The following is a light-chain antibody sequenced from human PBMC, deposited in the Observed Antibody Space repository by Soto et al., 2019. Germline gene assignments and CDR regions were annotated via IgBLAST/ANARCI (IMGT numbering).Light chain of an antibody. CDR1: QSVSSN. V-gene: IGKV3-15*01. CDR3: HQYGTSPWT. CDR2: GAS. J-gene: IGKJ1*01. Sequence: EIVMTQSPATLSVSPVERATLSCRASQSVSSNLAWYQQKPGQAPRLLIYGASTRATGIPARFSGSGSGTEFTLIISRLEPEDFVVYYCHQYGTSPWTFGQGTKVDIK.